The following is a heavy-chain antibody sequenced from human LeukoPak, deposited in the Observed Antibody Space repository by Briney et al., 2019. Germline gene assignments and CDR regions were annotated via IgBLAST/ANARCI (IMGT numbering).Heavy chain of an antibody. CDR1: GGSFSGYY. D-gene: IGHD6-13*01. CDR2: INHSGST. J-gene: IGHJ1*01. Sequence: PSGTLSLTCAVSGGSFSGYYWSWIRQPPGKGLEWIGDINHSGSTNYNPSIQSRVTTSVDTAKNQFSLKLSSVTAADTAVYYCARVIAAARGGYFQHWGQGTLVTVSS. CDR3: ARVIAAARGGYFQH. V-gene: IGHV4-34*01.